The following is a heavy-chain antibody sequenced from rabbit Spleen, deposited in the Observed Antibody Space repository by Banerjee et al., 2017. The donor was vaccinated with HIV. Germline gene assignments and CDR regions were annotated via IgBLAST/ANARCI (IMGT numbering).Heavy chain of an antibody. CDR3: ARDTGSSFSTYGMDL. CDR2: IDTGSRDFT. D-gene: IGHD8-1*01. CDR1: GISFGISDY. V-gene: IGHV1S40*01. J-gene: IGHJ6*01. Sequence: QSLEESGGGLVQPEGSLTLTCTASGISFGISDYMCWVRQAPGKGLEWIACIDTGSRDFTYYASWAKGRFTISKTSSTTVTLQMTSLTAADTATYFCARDTGSSFSTYGMDLWGPGTLVTVS.